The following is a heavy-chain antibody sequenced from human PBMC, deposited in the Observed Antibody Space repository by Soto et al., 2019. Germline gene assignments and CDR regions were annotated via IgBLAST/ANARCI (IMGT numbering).Heavy chain of an antibody. J-gene: IGHJ4*02. CDR3: ARHGSY. V-gene: IGHV4-39*01. Sequence: SETLSLTCAVFGVSISPSSYYWGWIRQPPGKGLEWIGTIYYGGSSYSNPSLKSRVTISLDTSKNQFSLTLTSVTAADTAVYYCARHGSYWGQGTLVTVSS. CDR1: GVSISPSSYY. CDR2: IYYGGSS.